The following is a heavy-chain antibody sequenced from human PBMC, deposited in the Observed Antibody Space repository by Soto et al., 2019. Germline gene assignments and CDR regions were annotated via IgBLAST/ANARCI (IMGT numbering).Heavy chain of an antibody. CDR2: IHHTGSTT. Sequence: SETLSLTCAVSGGSISTNDWWTWVRQPPGKGLEWIGDIHHTGSTTNYSPSLQSRVTVSIDKSENQFSLRLTSVTAVDTAVYYCATRDCTNNVCHFPWGQGTLVTVSS. J-gene: IGHJ5*02. CDR1: GGSISTNDW. V-gene: IGHV4-4*02. D-gene: IGHD2-8*01. CDR3: ATRDCTNNVCHFP.